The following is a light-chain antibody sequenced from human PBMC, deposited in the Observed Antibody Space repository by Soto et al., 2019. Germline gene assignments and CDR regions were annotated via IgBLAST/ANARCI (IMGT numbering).Light chain of an antibody. CDR2: EVS. V-gene: IGLV2-23*02. Sequence: QSAVTQPASVSGARGQSITISCTGTISDVGSYNLVSWYQQHPGKAPKLMIYEVSKRPSGVSNRFSGSKSGNTASLTISGLQAEDEADYYCCSYAGSSTFVFGTGTKVTVL. J-gene: IGLJ1*01. CDR1: ISDVGSYNL. CDR3: CSYAGSSTFV.